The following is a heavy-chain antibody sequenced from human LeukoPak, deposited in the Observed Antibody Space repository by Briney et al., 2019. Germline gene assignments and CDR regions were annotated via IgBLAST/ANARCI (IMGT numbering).Heavy chain of an antibody. CDR2: INPSGGST. J-gene: IGHJ3*02. CDR1: GYTFTSYD. V-gene: IGHV1-46*01. CDR3: AREWELPHDAFDI. D-gene: IGHD1-26*01. Sequence: ASVKVSCKASGYTFTSYDLHWVRQAPGQGLEWMGIINPSGGSTRYAQNFQGRVTMTRDMSTSTVYMELSRLRSEDTAVYFCAREWELPHDAFDIWGQGTLVTVSS.